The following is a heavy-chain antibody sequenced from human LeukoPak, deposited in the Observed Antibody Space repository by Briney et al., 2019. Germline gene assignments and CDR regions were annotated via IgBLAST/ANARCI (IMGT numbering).Heavy chain of an antibody. J-gene: IGHJ5*02. CDR2: IKQDGSEK. Sequence: GGSLRLSCVASGFTFSSYWMSWVRQAPGKGLEWVANIKQDGSEKYYVDSVKGRFTISRDNAKNSLYLQMNSMRAEDTAVYYCARGYGDYANWFDPWGQGTLVTVSS. D-gene: IGHD4-17*01. V-gene: IGHV3-7*04. CDR1: GFTFSSYW. CDR3: ARGYGDYANWFDP.